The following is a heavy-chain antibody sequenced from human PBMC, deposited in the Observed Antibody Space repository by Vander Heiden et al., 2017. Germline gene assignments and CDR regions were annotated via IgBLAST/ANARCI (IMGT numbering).Heavy chain of an antibody. CDR3: AKANHASSRYSLFDY. CDR1: GFTFSNYA. J-gene: IGHJ4*02. D-gene: IGHD6-13*01. CDR2: MSRGGGYL. V-gene: IGHV3-23*01. Sequence: EVQLLESGGGLAQPGGSLRLSCAASGFTFSNYAMSWVRQARGKGLEWVSTMSRGGGYLLYADSVKGRFTISRDNSKNTLYLQVNSLRADDTAVYYCAKANHASSRYSLFDYWGQGTLVTVSS.